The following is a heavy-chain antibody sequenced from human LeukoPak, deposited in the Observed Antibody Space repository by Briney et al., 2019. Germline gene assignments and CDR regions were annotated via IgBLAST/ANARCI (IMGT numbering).Heavy chain of an antibody. CDR3: ARAVDNSIDL. CDR2: VHYSGTT. CDR1: DGSITTYY. Sequence: SETLSLTCSVPDGSITTYYWGWARQPPGKGMEYIGTVHYSGTTYYNPSLRSRLTMSVDTSKNQISLKLNSVTAADTALYYCARAVDNSIDLWGQGFLVTVSS. J-gene: IGHJ5*02. D-gene: IGHD2/OR15-2a*01. V-gene: IGHV4-39*01.